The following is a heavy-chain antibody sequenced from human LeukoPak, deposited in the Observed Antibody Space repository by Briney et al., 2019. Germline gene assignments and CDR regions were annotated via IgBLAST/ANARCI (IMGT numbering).Heavy chain of an antibody. J-gene: IGHJ4*02. CDR2: ISHSGST. V-gene: IGHV4-34*01. CDR1: GGSFSGYY. D-gene: IGHD3-22*01. Sequence: SETLSLTCAVYGGSFSGYYWSWIRQTPGKGLEWIGEISHSGSTKYNPSLKSRVTISIDTSKNQFSLKLSSVTAADTAVYYCSRGYYYVTSGYFDYWGQGTLVTVSS. CDR3: SRGYYYVTSGYFDY.